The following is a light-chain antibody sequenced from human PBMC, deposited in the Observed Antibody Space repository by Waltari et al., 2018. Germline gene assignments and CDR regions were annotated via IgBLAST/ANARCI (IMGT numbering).Light chain of an antibody. V-gene: IGKV2-30*02. CDR2: KVS. Sequence: DVVMTQSPLSLPVTLEQPASIPCRSSQSLVHSDGNTYLSWFQQRPGQSPRRLIYKVSNRDSGVPDRFSGSGSGTDFTLKISRVEAEDIAIYYCMQGIHWPRSFGQGTKVEIE. CDR1: QSLVHSDGNTY. J-gene: IGKJ1*01. CDR3: MQGIHWPRS.